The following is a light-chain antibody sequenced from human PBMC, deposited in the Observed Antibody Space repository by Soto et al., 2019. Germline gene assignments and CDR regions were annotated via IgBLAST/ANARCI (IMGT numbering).Light chain of an antibody. V-gene: IGKV1-16*02. Sequence: DIQMTQSPSSLSASVGDRVTITCRASQGINNYLTWLQQKPGKAPKSLIYDASKLQSGVPSKFSGSGSGTDFTLTISSLQPEDFATYYCQQYKTYPFTFGPGTRVDIK. CDR1: QGINNY. CDR2: DAS. CDR3: QQYKTYPFT. J-gene: IGKJ3*01.